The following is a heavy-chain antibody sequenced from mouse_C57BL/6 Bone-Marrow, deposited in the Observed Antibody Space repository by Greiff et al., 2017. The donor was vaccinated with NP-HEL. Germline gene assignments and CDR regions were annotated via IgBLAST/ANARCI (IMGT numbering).Heavy chain of an antibody. D-gene: IGHD2-1*01. Sequence: VKLVESGPELARPWASVKISCQAFHTFSRRVHFAIRDTNYWMQWVKQRPGQGLEWIGAIYPGNGDTSYNQKFKGKATLTADKSSSTAYMQLSSLTSEDSAVYYCARIYYGNYRGYFDVWGTGTTVTVSS. CDR2: GQGLEWIG. CDR3: SEDSAVYYCARIYYGNYRGYFDV. J-gene: IGHJ1*03. V-gene: IGHV1-87*01. CDR1: HTFSRRVH.